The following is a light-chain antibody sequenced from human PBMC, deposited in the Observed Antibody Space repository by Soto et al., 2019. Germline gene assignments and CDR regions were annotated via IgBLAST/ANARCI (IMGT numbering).Light chain of an antibody. CDR3: SSYTTSSTVV. V-gene: IGLV2-14*03. J-gene: IGLJ2*01. CDR1: SSDVGGYNY. CDR2: DVS. Sequence: QSVLTQPASVSGSPGQSITISCTGTSSDVGGYNYVSWYQHHPGKAPKLMIYDVSNRPSGVSNRFSGSKSGNTASLTISGVQAEDEADYYCSSYTTSSTVVFGGGTQLTVL.